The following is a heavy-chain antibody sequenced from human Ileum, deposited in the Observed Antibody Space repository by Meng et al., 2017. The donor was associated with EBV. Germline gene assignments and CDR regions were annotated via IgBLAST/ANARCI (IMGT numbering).Heavy chain of an antibody. CDR2: IYRSGST. J-gene: IGHJ4*02. D-gene: IGHD6-19*01. CDR3: ARVGQWLPLDY. V-gene: IGHV4-4*02. Sequence: VQRQGSGAGLLEPSVIRSLACAVSGGSISSSNWWSWVRQPPGKGLEWIGEIYRSGSTNYNPSLKSRVTISVDKSKNQFSLNLSSVTAADTAVYYCARVGQWLPLDYWGQGTLVTVSS. CDR1: GGSISSSNW.